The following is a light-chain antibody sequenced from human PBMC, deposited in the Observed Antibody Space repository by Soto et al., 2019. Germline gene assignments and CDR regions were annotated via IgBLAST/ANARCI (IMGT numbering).Light chain of an antibody. CDR1: QSISSW. V-gene: IGKV1-5*03. Sequence: DIQMTQSPSTLSASVGDRVTITCRASQSISSWLAWYQQKPGKAPNLLIYKASSLESGVPSRFSGSGSGTELTLTISSLQPDDVATYYCQQYNSYPLTFGGGTKVETK. J-gene: IGKJ4*01. CDR3: QQYNSYPLT. CDR2: KAS.